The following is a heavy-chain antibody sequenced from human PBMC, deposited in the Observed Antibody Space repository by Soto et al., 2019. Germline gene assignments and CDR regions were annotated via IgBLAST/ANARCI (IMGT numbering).Heavy chain of an antibody. J-gene: IGHJ5*02. V-gene: IGHV1-3*04. CDR3: ARDLGGYCAGGSCSEAWFDP. CDR1: GYTLSSYP. D-gene: IGHD2-15*01. Sequence: ASVKASCKASGYTLSSYPICWMRQAPGQSLEWMGWINTGNGYTKYSQKFQARVTISRDTSASTVYLQLSSLRSADTAVYYCARDLGGYCAGGSCSEAWFDPWGQGTLVTVSS. CDR2: INTGNGYT.